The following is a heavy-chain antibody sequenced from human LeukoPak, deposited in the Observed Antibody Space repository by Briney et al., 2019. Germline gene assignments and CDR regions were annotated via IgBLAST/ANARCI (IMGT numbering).Heavy chain of an antibody. CDR1: GGSFSGYY. CDR2: IYYSGST. CDR3: ASKLYYYDSSGYYHLFDY. J-gene: IGHJ4*02. Sequence: PSETLSLTCAVYGGSFSGYYWSWIRQPPGKGLEWIGYIYYSGSTYYNPSLKSRVTISVDTSKNQFSLKLSSVTAADTAVYYCASKLYYYDSSGYYHLFDYWGQGTLVTVSS. V-gene: IGHV4-30-4*01. D-gene: IGHD3-22*01.